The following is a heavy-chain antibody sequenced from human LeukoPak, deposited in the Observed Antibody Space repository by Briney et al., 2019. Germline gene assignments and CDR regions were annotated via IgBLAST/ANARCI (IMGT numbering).Heavy chain of an antibody. V-gene: IGHV3-15*01. Sequence: RGSLRLSCAASGFTFSNAWMSWVRQAPGKGLEWVGRIKSKTDGGTTDYAAPVKGRFTISRDDSKNTLYLQMNSLETEDTAVYYCTLGSSGYHYYYYYMDVWGKGTTVTISS. CDR2: IKSKTDGGTT. CDR3: TLGSSGYHYYYYYMDV. D-gene: IGHD3-22*01. J-gene: IGHJ6*03. CDR1: GFTFSNAW.